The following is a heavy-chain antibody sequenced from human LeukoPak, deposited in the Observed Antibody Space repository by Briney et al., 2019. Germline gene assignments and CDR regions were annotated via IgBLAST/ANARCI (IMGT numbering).Heavy chain of an antibody. D-gene: IGHD6-19*01. CDR1: GGSISSGGYS. J-gene: IGHJ5*02. Sequence: SQTLSLTCAVSGGSISSGGYSWSWIRQPPGTGLEWIGYIYHSGSTYYNPSLKSRVTISVDTSKNQFSLKLSSVTAADTAVYYCAGRLRAVAGSDWFDPWGQGTLVTVSS. CDR2: IYHSGST. V-gene: IGHV4-30-2*02. CDR3: AGRLRAVAGSDWFDP.